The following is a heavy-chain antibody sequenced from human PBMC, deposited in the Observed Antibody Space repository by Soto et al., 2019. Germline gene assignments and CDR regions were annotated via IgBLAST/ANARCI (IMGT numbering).Heavy chain of an antibody. V-gene: IGHV4-38-2*02. J-gene: IGHJ4*02. CDR3: AISLTGTTRRAGDY. CDR2: IFHTGTT. CDR1: GGSISSGYH. Sequence: PSETLSLTCTVSGGSISSGYHWAWIRQPPGMRLEWVASIFHTGTTYYNPSLTSRVTISVDTSKNQFSLKLTSVTAADSAVYHCAISLTGTTRRAGDYWGQGTLVTVSS. D-gene: IGHD1-20*01.